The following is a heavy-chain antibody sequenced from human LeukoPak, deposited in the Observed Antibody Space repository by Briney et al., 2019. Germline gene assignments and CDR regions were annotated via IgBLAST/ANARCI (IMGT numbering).Heavy chain of an antibody. D-gene: IGHD3-22*01. Sequence: ASVKVSCKASGYTFTGYYMHWVRQAPGQGLEWMGWINPNSGGTNYAQKFQGRVTMTRDTSISTAYMELSRLRSDDTAVYYCAREWDYESGGSSNALDYWGRGTLVAVSS. CDR3: AREWDYESGGSSNALDY. CDR1: GYTFTGYY. J-gene: IGHJ4*02. CDR2: INPNSGGT. V-gene: IGHV1-2*02.